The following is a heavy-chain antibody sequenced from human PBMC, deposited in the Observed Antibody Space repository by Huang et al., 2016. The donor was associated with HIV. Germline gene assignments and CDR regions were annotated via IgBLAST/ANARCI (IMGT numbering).Heavy chain of an antibody. Sequence: QVQLHQWGAGMLKPSETLSLTCAVYGGSFSDYDWSWIRQPPGKGLEWIGEINHRGTTNYNPSLRSQVTISLDTSKNQFSLKLTSVTAADTALYYCATKPSYDASGYSAVDFWGQGTRVTVSS. CDR1: GGSFSDYD. D-gene: IGHD3-22*01. J-gene: IGHJ4*02. V-gene: IGHV4-34*01. CDR3: ATKPSYDASGYSAVDF. CDR2: INHRGTT.